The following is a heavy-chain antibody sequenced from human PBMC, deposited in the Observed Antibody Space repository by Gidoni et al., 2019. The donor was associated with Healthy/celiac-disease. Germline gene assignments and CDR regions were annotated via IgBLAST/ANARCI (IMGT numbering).Heavy chain of an antibody. V-gene: IGHV4-34*01. CDR1: GGSFSGYS. CDR2: INHSGST. D-gene: IGHD3-9*01. CDR3: ARGGDYEIFHAFDI. Sequence: VQLQQWGAGLLPPSETLSLTCDVYGGSFSGYSWSWIRQPPGKGLEWIGEINHSGSTNYNPSLKRRGTISVDTSKKQFALKLSSVTAADTAVYCCARGGDYEIFHAFDIWGQGTMVTVSS. J-gene: IGHJ3*02.